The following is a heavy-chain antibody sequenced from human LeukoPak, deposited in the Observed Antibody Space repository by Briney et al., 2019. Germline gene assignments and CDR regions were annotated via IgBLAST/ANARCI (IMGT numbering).Heavy chain of an antibody. V-gene: IGHV4-39*01. CDR2: IYYSGST. D-gene: IGHD6-19*01. CDR3: ARLHGSGWWFDP. Sequence: PSETLSLTCTVSGCSISSSSYYWGWIRQPPGKGLEWIGSIYYSGSTYYNPSLKSRVTISVDTSKNQFSLKLSSVTAADTAVYYCARLHGSGWWFDPWGQGTLVTVSS. J-gene: IGHJ5*02. CDR1: GCSISSSSYY.